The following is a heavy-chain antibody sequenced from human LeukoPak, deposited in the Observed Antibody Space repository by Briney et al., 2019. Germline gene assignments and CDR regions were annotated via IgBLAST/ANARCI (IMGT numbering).Heavy chain of an antibody. CDR2: ISSSSSYI. D-gene: IGHD2-21*02. V-gene: IGHV3-21*01. CDR3: ARSEGGDWTPFDY. J-gene: IGHJ4*02. CDR1: GFTFSSYS. Sequence: PGGSLRLSCAASGFTFSSYSMNWVRQAPGKGLEWVSSISSSSSYIYYADSVKGRFTISRDNAKNSLYLQMDSLRAEDTAVYYCARSEGGDWTPFDYWGQGTLVTVSS.